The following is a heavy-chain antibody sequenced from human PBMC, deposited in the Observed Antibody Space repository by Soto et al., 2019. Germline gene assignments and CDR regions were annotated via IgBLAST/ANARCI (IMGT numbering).Heavy chain of an antibody. CDR3: AKGQTSITMVRGVIKSVYYGMDV. J-gene: IGHJ6*02. D-gene: IGHD3-10*01. CDR1: GFTFSSYA. Sequence: EVQLLESGGGLVQPGGSLRLSCAASGFTFSSYAMSWVRQAPGKGLEWVSAISGSGGSTYYADSVKGRFTISRDNSKNTLYLQMNSLRAEDTAVYYCAKGQTSITMVRGVIKSVYYGMDVWGQGTTVTVSS. V-gene: IGHV3-23*01. CDR2: ISGSGGST.